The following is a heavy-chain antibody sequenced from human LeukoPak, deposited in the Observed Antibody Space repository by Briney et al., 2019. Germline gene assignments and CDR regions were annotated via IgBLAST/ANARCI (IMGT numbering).Heavy chain of an antibody. D-gene: IGHD4-17*01. CDR3: ARDYGDYGLHY. V-gene: IGHV4-59*01. J-gene: IGHJ4*02. Sequence: SKTLSLTCTVSGGSISSYYWSWIRQPPGKGLEWIGYIYYSGSTNYNPSLKSRVTISVDTSKNQFSLKLSSVTAADTAVYYCARDYGDYGLHYWGQGTLVTVSS. CDR2: IYYSGST. CDR1: GGSISSYY.